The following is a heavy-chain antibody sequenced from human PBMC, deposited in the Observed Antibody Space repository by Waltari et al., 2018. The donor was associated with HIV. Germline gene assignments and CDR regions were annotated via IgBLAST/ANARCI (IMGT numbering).Heavy chain of an antibody. Sequence: QVQLQESGPGLVKPSETLSLTCTVSGYSISSGYYWGWIRQSPGKGLEWIGSIYHTGNTFYSPSLKSRVIISVDMSKNHFSLKLTSVTAADTAVYYCARGPLQYGMDVWGQGTAVTVSS. CDR1: GYSISSGYY. V-gene: IGHV4-38-2*02. J-gene: IGHJ6*02. D-gene: IGHD4-4*01. CDR2: IYHTGNT. CDR3: ARGPLQYGMDV.